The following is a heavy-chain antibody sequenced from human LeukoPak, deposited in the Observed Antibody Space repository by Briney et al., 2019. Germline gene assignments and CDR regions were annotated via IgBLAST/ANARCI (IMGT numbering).Heavy chain of an antibody. V-gene: IGHV3-23*01. D-gene: IGHD4-23*01. J-gene: IGHJ4*02. CDR2: ISGSGGST. CDR1: GFTFSSYA. Sequence: PGGSLRLSCEASGFTFSSYAMSWVRQAPGKGLEWVSAISGSGGSTYYADSVKGRFTISRDNSKNTLYLQMNSLRAEDTAVYYCAKDLGGGLRWDMFDYWGQGTLVTVSS. CDR3: AKDLGGGLRWDMFDY.